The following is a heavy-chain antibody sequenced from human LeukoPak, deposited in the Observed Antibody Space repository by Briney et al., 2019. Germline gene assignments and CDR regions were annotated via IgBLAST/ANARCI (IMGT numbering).Heavy chain of an antibody. D-gene: IGHD6-19*01. V-gene: IGHV4-39*01. CDR1: GGSLSSSSYY. CDR2: IYYSGST. J-gene: IGHJ4*02. CDR3: ARHVTAVAGPIDF. Sequence: SETLSLTCTVSGGSLSSSSYYWGWIRQPPGKGLEWIGNIYYSGSTYYNPSLKSRVAISVDTSKNQFSLKLSSVTAADTAVYYCARHVTAVAGPIDFWGQGTLVTVSS.